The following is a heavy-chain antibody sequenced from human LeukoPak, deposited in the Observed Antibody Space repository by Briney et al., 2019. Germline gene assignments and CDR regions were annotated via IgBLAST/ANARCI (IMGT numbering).Heavy chain of an antibody. CDR3: ARGGSGWYRFDY. CDR1: GFTFSSYS. D-gene: IGHD6-19*01. Sequence: GGPLRLSCAASGFTFSSYSMNWVRQAPGKGLEWVSSISSSSSYIYYADSVKGRFTISRDNAKNSLYLQMNSLRAEDTAVYYCARGGSGWYRFDYWGQGTLVTVSS. V-gene: IGHV3-21*01. CDR2: ISSSSSYI. J-gene: IGHJ4*02.